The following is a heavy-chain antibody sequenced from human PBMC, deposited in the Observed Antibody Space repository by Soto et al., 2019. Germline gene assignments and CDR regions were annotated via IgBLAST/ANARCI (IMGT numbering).Heavy chain of an antibody. CDR3: ARVETAGIAAAGSPDYCYYYGMDV. V-gene: IGHV6-1*01. Sequence: QTLSLTCDISVESVFSSSAAWNLIRQSPSRGLEWLGRTYYRSKWYNEYAVSVKSRITINPDTSKNQFSLQLNSVTPEDTAVYYCARVETAGIAAAGSPDYCYYYGMDVWGQGTTVTVSS. J-gene: IGHJ6*02. D-gene: IGHD6-13*01. CDR1: VESVFSSSAA. CDR2: TYYRSKWYN.